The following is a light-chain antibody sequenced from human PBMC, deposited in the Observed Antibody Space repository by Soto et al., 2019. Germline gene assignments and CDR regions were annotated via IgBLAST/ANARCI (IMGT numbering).Light chain of an antibody. V-gene: IGLV1-40*01. CDR2: GNN. Sequence: QSVLTQPPSVSGAPGQRVTISCTGSISNIGAGYDVHWYQQLPGTAPKRLIYGNNNRPSGVPDRFSGSKSGTSASLAITGLQAEDEADYYCQSYDSSLGYVFGTGTKVTVL. J-gene: IGLJ1*01. CDR1: ISNIGAGYD. CDR3: QSYDSSLGYV.